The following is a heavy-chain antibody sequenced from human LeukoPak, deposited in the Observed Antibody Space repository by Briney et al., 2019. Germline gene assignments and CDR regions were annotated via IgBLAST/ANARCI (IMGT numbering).Heavy chain of an antibody. J-gene: IGHJ4*02. CDR2: IYHSGST. Sequence: SETLSLTCAVSGYSISSGYYWGWIRQPPGKGLEWIGSIYHSGSTYYNPSLKSRVTISVDTSKNQSSLKLSSVTAADTAVYYCARRQQLARWYFDYWGQGALVTVSS. D-gene: IGHD6-13*01. CDR3: ARRQQLARWYFDY. V-gene: IGHV4-38-2*01. CDR1: GYSISSGYY.